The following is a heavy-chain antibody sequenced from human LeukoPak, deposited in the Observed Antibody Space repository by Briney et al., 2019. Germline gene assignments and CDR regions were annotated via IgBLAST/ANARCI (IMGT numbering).Heavy chain of an antibody. D-gene: IGHD3-16*01. V-gene: IGHV4-31*03. CDR2: IYYSGST. CDR1: GGSISSGGYY. J-gene: IGHJ3*02. Sequence: PSETLSLTCTVSGGSISSGGYYWSWIRQHPGKGLEWIGYIYYSGSTYYNPSLKSRVTISVDTSKNQFSLKLSSVTAADTAVYYCASEPGYDYVWGPRLDAFDIWGQGTMVTVSS. CDR3: ASEPGYDYVWGPRLDAFDI.